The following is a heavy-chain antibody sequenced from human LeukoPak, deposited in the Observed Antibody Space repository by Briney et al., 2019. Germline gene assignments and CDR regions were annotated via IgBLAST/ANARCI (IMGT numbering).Heavy chain of an antibody. CDR1: GGSISSGSYY. V-gene: IGHV4-61*02. J-gene: IGHJ4*02. Sequence: SETLSLTCTVSGGSISSGSYYWSWIRQPAGKGLEWIGRIYTSGSTSYNPSLKSRVTISVDTSKNQSSLKLSSVTAADTAVYYCARTVAIAAAGFDYWGQGTLVTVSS. CDR2: IYTSGST. CDR3: ARTVAIAAAGFDY. D-gene: IGHD6-13*01.